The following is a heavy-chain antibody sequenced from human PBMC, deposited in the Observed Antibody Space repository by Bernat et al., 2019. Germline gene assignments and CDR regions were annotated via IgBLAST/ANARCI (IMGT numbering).Heavy chain of an antibody. D-gene: IGHD4-17*01. J-gene: IGHJ4*02. CDR1: GFIFSGHY. CDR2: SRNKANSYTT. Sequence: EVHLVESGGGLVQPGGSLRLSCAASGFIFSGHYMDWVRQAPGKGLEWVGRSRNKANSYTTEYAASVKGRFTVSRDDSENSLYLQMNSLKTEDTAVYYCAGSYGDYRRFDYWGQGTLVTVSS. CDR3: AGSYGDYRRFDY. V-gene: IGHV3-72*01.